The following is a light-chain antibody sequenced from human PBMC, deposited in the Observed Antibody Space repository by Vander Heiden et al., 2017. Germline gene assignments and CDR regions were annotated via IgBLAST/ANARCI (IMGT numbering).Light chain of an antibody. V-gene: IGKV3-15*01. J-gene: IGKJ1*01. CDR1: ETVASN. Sequence: EIVMTQSTAILSVSTGERVSVSCRASETVASNRAWYQQKPVQAPILLISGVSTRATGVPARFSGSGSGTEFTLTISNLEAEEFAVYYCQQYFVWWTFGQGTKVE. CDR2: GVS. CDR3: QQYFVWWT.